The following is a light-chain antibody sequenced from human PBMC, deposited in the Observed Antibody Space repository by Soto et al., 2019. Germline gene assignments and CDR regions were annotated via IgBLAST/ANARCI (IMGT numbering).Light chain of an antibody. Sequence: SVLTQPASVSGSPGQSITISCTGTSSDVGGYNYVSWYQQQAGKAPKLIIHEVSNRPSGVSNRFSGSKSGNTASLTISGLQAEDEADYYCDSYTSSRAYVFGIGTKVT. CDR1: SSDVGGYNY. CDR2: EVS. V-gene: IGLV2-14*01. CDR3: DSYTSSRAYV. J-gene: IGLJ1*01.